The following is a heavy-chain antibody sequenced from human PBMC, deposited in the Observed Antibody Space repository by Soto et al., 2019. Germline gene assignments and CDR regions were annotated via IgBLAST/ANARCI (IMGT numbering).Heavy chain of an antibody. Sequence: HPGGSLRLSCAASGFTFSSYGMHWVRQAPGKGLEWVAVISYDGSNKYYADSVKGRFTISRDNSKNTLYLQMNSLRAEDTAVYYCAKEVAVAGYLPGQSPSYWGQGTLVTVSS. D-gene: IGHD6-19*01. CDR3: AKEVAVAGYLPGQSPSY. J-gene: IGHJ4*02. CDR1: GFTFSSYG. CDR2: ISYDGSNK. V-gene: IGHV3-30*18.